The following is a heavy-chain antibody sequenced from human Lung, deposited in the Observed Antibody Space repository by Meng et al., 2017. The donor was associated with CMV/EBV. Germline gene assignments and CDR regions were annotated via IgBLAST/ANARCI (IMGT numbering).Heavy chain of an antibody. CDR3: ARDIGGGSGY. D-gene: IGHD6-19*01. V-gene: IGHV3-74*01. J-gene: IGHJ4*02. CDR2: INEDGTTT. CDR1: GFTFSSFW. Sequence: ESXKISCAASGFTFSSFWVHWVRQVPGKGLVWVSRINEDGTTTNYADSVKGRFTISRDNARNTVYLQMNSLKVEDTAVYYCARDIGGGSGYWGQGTLVTVSS.